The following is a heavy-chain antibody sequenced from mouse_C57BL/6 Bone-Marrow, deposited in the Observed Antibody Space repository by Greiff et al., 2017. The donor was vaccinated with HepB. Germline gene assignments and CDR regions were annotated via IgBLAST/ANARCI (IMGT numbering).Heavy chain of an antibody. V-gene: IGHV3-6*01. CDR1: GYSITSGYY. CDR3: ARDDYGSSYEAY. CDR2: ISYDGSN. J-gene: IGHJ3*01. D-gene: IGHD1-1*01. Sequence: EVKLEESGPGLVKPSQSLSLTCSVTGYSITSGYYWNWIRQFPGNKLEWMGYISYDGSNNYNPSLKNRISITRDTSKNQFFLKLNSVTTEDTATYYCARDDYGSSYEAYWGQGTLVTVSA.